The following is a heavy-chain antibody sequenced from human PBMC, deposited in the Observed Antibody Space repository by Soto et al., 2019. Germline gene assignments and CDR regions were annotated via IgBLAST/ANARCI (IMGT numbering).Heavy chain of an antibody. Sequence: ASVKVSCKASGYTFTGHYIHWVRQAPEQGPEWMGEIGPETGATRYAQKFRGRVTMTRDMSITTVYMELDNLSPDDTAVYYCGRGRSGQIVVFYWGQGTPVTVSS. CDR3: GRGRSGQIVVFY. CDR1: GYTFTGHY. D-gene: IGHD5-12*01. J-gene: IGHJ4*02. V-gene: IGHV1-2*02. CDR2: IGPETGAT.